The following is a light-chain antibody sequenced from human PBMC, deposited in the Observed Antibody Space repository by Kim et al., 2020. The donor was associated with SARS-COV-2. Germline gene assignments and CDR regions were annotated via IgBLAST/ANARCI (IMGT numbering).Light chain of an antibody. CDR3: QSYDTDIVV. CDR1: SGSIASTY. J-gene: IGLJ2*01. V-gene: IGLV6-57*01. Sequence: GKTVTISCARSSGSIASTYVQWYQQRPGRPPITVIYQDDKGPSGVPDRFSASIDSSSNSASLTISGLQAEDEAHYYCQSYDTDIVVFGGGTQLTVL. CDR2: QDD.